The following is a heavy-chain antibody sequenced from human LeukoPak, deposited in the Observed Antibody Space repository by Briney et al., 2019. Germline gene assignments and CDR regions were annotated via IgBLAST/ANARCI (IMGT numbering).Heavy chain of an antibody. Sequence: KPSETLSLTCTVSGGSISSSSYYWGWIRQHPGKGLEWIGYIYYSGSTYYNPSLKSRVTISVDTSKNQFSLKLSSVTAADTAVYYCARVPYYYDSSGYPFDYWGQGTLVTVSS. V-gene: IGHV4-31*03. D-gene: IGHD3-22*01. CDR3: ARVPYYYDSSGYPFDY. J-gene: IGHJ4*02. CDR1: GGSISSSSYY. CDR2: IYYSGST.